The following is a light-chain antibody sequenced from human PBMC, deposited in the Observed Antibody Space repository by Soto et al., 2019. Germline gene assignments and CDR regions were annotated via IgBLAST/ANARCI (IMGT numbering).Light chain of an antibody. CDR1: SSDVGGYNY. CDR2: EVS. Sequence: QSALTQPPSASGSPGQSVTISCTGTSSDVGGYNYVSWYQQHPGKAPKLMIYEVSKRPSGVPDRFSGSKSGNTASLTVSGLQAEDEADYYCSSLSTTSTPIVFGSGTKVTVL. J-gene: IGLJ1*01. CDR3: SSLSTTSTPIV. V-gene: IGLV2-8*01.